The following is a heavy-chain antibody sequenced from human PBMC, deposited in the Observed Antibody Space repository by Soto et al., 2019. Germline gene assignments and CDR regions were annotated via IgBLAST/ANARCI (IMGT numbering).Heavy chain of an antibody. Sequence: SETLSLTCVFSVVPISSGGYSCTWIRQPPGRGLEWIGYISQSGSADYNPSLKSRVTISVDTSKSQFSLRLSSVTAADTAVYYCARDRNGLGGIDFWGQGILVTVSS. J-gene: IGHJ4*02. D-gene: IGHD1-1*01. CDR2: ISQSGSA. V-gene: IGHV4-30-2*01. CDR3: ARDRNGLGGIDF. CDR1: VVPISSGGYS.